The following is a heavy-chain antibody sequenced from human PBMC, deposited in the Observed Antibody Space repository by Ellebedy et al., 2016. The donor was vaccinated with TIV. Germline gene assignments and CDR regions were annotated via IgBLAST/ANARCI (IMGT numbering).Heavy chain of an antibody. CDR1: GFNFGSYA. D-gene: IGHD3-10*01. Sequence: GESLKISXAASGFNFGSYAMQWVRQAPGKGLEWVAFIAYDGGNKNYADSVKGRFSISRDNSKNTLYLQMNSLRAEDTAVYYCAKGGEKMVRGYYYYYGMDVWGQGTTVTVSS. J-gene: IGHJ6*02. V-gene: IGHV3-30-3*01. CDR3: AKGGEKMVRGYYYYYGMDV. CDR2: IAYDGGNK.